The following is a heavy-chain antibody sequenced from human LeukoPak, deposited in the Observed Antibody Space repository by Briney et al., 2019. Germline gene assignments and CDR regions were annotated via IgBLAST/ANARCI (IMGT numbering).Heavy chain of an antibody. D-gene: IGHD6-6*01. CDR2: ISAYNGNT. V-gene: IGHV1-18*01. CDR3: ARGRLAAGPRGLDFQH. J-gene: IGHJ1*01. Sequence: ASVKVSCKASGYTFTSYGISWVRQAPGQGLEWMGWISAYNGNTNYAQKLQGRVTMTTDTSTSTAYMELRSLRSDDTAVYYCARGRLAAGPRGLDFQHWGQGTLVTVSS. CDR1: GYTFTSYG.